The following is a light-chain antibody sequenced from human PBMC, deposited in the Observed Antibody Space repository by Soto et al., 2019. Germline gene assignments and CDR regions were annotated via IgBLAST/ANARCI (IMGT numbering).Light chain of an antibody. Sequence: DIQMTQAPSTLSAFLGDRVTITCRASQSVTKWVAWYQQRPGQAPKILIWDASSLQRGVTSRFSGSGYGTEFTLSISSLQPEDFSTYYCQHYNGHSTWSFGQGTKLDIK. CDR3: QHYNGHSTWS. V-gene: IGKV1-5*01. CDR2: DAS. CDR1: QSVTKW. J-gene: IGKJ1*01.